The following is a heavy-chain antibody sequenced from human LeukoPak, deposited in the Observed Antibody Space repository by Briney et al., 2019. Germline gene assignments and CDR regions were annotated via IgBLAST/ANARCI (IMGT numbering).Heavy chain of an antibody. CDR2: MNPNSGNT. CDR1: GYTFTSYD. CDR3: ARGRNTMIVAWFGP. J-gene: IGHJ5*02. Sequence: ASVNVSCKASGYTFTSYDINWVRQATGQGLEWMGWMNPNSGNTDYAQKFQGRVTITRNTSISTAYMELSSLRSEDTAVYYCARGRNTMIVAWFGPWGQGTLVTVSS. V-gene: IGHV1-8*03. D-gene: IGHD3-22*01.